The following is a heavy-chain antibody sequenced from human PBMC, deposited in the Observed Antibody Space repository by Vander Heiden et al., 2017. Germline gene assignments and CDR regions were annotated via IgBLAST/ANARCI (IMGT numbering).Heavy chain of an antibody. CDR2: INPNSGGT. V-gene: IGHV1-2*02. CDR1: GYTFTGYY. J-gene: IGHJ5*02. D-gene: IGHD1-26*01. Sequence: QVQLVQSGAEVKKPRASVKVSCKASGYTFTGYYMHWVRQAPGQGLEWMGWINPNSGGTNYAQKFQGRVTMTRDTFISTAYMELSRLRSDDTAVYYCARDFGGSYYEWFDPWGQGTLVTVSS. CDR3: ARDFGGSYYEWFDP.